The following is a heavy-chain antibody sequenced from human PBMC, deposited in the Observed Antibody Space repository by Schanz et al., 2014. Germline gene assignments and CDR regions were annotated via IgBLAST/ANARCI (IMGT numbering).Heavy chain of an antibody. V-gene: IGHV3-66*01. CDR2: LYTGGST. CDR1: GFTVSSNY. Sequence: VQLVESGGGVVQPGRSLRLSCAASGFTVSSNYMSWVRQAPGKGLECVSVLYTGGSTFYAESVRGRFFISRDSSKNTLFLHMNSLRAEDTAVYYCVRDAGRDGYNLAFDVWGQGTLVTVSS. CDR3: VRDAGRDGYNLAFDV. D-gene: IGHD1-1*01. J-gene: IGHJ3*01.